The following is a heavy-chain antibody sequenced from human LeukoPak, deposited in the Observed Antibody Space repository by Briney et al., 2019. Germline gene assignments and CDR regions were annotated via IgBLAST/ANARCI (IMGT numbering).Heavy chain of an antibody. CDR2: IYYSGST. CDR3: ARHVIYGDYVRYYYYYMDV. Sequence: SETLSLTSPVSGRSISSISYYSGWIRQPPGKGLEWIGSIYYSGSTYYNPSLKSRVTISVDTSKNQFSLKLSSVTAADTAVYYCARHVIYGDYVRYYYYYMDVSGKGTTVTVSS. CDR1: GRSISSISYY. D-gene: IGHD4-17*01. V-gene: IGHV4-39*01. J-gene: IGHJ6*03.